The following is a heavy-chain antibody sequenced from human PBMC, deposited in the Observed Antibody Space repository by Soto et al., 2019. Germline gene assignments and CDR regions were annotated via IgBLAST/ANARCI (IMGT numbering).Heavy chain of an antibody. J-gene: IGHJ6*02. CDR2: INPSGGST. Sequence: ASVKVSCKASGYTFTSYYMHWVRQAPGQGLEWMGIINPSGGSTSYAQKFQGRVTMTRDTSTSTVYMELSSLRSEDTAVYYCARDPTTVTYGNPRYYYYYGMDVWGQGTTVTVSS. CDR3: ARDPTTVTYGNPRYYYYYGMDV. V-gene: IGHV1-46*01. D-gene: IGHD4-17*01. CDR1: GYTFTSYY.